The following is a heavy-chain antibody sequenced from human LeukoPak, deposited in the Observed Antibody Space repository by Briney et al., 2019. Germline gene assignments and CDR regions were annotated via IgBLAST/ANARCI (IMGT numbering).Heavy chain of an antibody. J-gene: IGHJ3*02. CDR1: GFTFNSYG. CDR2: INSDGSGT. CDR3: ARDRLTNDAFDI. Sequence: GGSLRLSCAAFGFTFNSYGMHWVRQAPGKGLVWVSRINSDGSGTSDADFVKGRFTISRDNSKNTLYLQMNSLRAEDTAMYYCARDRLTNDAFDIWGQGTMVTVSS. D-gene: IGHD2-8*01. V-gene: IGHV3-74*01.